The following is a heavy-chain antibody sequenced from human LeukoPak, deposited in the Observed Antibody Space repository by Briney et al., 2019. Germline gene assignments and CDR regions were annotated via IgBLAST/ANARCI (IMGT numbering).Heavy chain of an antibody. CDR2: VYTSGST. Sequence: WETLSLTCAVYGGSFSGYYWSWIRQPPGKGLEWIGRVYTSGSTSYNPSLKSRVTISVDTSKNQFSLKLNSVTAADTAVYYCAREGPRREFGKLIVGFRGWLDPWGQGTLVTVSS. J-gene: IGHJ5*02. CDR1: GGSFSGYY. V-gene: IGHV4-4*08. D-gene: IGHD3-16*02. CDR3: AREGPRREFGKLIVGFRGWLDP.